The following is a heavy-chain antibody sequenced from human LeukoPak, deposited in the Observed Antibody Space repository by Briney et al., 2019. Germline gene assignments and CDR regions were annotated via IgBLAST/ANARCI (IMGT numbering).Heavy chain of an antibody. Sequence: GASVKVSCKASGYTFTDYSVHWVRQAPGQGLEWMGWMNPKNGVPNFAQKFQGRVSLTRDTAISTAYMEVNNLTSNDTAVYYCSRETWELLYYWGQGSLVTVSS. D-gene: IGHD1-26*01. J-gene: IGHJ4*02. CDR3: SRETWELLYY. CDR1: GYTFTDYS. V-gene: IGHV1-2*02. CDR2: MNPKNGVP.